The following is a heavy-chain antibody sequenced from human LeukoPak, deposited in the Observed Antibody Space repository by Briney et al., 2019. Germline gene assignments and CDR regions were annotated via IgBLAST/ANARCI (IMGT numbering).Heavy chain of an antibody. V-gene: IGHV4-4*09. CDR2: IYTSGST. J-gene: IGHJ4*02. Sequence: SETLSLTCTVSGGSISSYYGSWIRQPPGKGLEWIGYIYTSGSTNYNPSLKSRVTISVDTSKNQFSLKLSSVTAADTAVYYCARRGYSGYWYYFDYWGQGTLVTVSS. D-gene: IGHD5-12*01. CDR1: GGSISSYY. CDR3: ARRGYSGYWYYFDY.